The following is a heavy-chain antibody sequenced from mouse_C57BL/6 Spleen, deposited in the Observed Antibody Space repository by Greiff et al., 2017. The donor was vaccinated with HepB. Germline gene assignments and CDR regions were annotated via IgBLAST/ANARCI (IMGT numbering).Heavy chain of an antibody. D-gene: IGHD1-1*01. Sequence: QVQLQQPGAELVKPGASVKLSCKASGYTFTSYWMQWVKQRPGQGLEWIGKIDPSDSYTNYNQKFKGKATLTVDTSSSTAYMQLNSLTSADAAVYYCAREGYYGRSWFAYWGQGTMVTVSA. J-gene: IGHJ3*01. CDR2: IDPSDSYT. CDR1: GYTFTSYW. V-gene: IGHV1-50*01. CDR3: AREGYYGRSWFAY.